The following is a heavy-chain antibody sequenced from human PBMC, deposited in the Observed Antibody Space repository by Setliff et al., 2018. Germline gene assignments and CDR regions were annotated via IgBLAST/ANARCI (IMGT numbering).Heavy chain of an antibody. CDR3: ASDGQGNYNFWSGSYYYYGMDV. Sequence: GASVKVSCKASGYTFTSYDINWVRQATGQGLEWMGWMNPNSGNTNYAQKLQGRVTMTTDTSTSTAYMELRSLRSDDTAVYYCASDGQGNYNFWSGSYYYYGMDVWGQGTTVTVSS. CDR2: MNPNSGNT. V-gene: IGHV1-18*01. CDR1: GYTFTSYD. J-gene: IGHJ6*02. D-gene: IGHD3-3*01.